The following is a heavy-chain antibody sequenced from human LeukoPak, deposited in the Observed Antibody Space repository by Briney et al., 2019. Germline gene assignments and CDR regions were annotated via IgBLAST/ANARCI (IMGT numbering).Heavy chain of an antibody. Sequence: SETLSLTCTVSGDSISSSSYYWGWIRQPPGKGLEWIGSLYYSGSYYNPSLKSRVTISVDTSKNQFSLKLSSVTAADTAVYYCARRFDWLDYWGQGTLVTVSS. CDR1: GDSISSSSYY. CDR3: ARRFDWLDY. D-gene: IGHD3-9*01. J-gene: IGHJ4*02. V-gene: IGHV4-39*07. CDR2: LYYSGS.